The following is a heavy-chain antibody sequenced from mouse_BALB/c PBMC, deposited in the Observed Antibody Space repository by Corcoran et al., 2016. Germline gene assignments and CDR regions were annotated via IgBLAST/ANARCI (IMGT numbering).Heavy chain of an antibody. V-gene: IGHV9-3-1*01. CDR2: INTYTGEP. Sequence: QIQLVQSGPELKKPGETVKISCKASGYTFTNYGMNWVKQAPGNGLKWMGWINTYTGEPTYADDFKGRFAFSLETSASTAYLQINNLKNEDTATYFCARRGDGNYVDWFAYWGQGTLVTVSA. CDR1: GYTFTNYG. J-gene: IGHJ3*01. CDR3: ARRGDGNYVDWFAY. D-gene: IGHD2-1*01.